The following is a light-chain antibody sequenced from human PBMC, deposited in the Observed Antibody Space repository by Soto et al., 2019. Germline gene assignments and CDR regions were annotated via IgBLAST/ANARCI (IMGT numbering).Light chain of an antibody. CDR2: TAS. CDR3: QQRNSYPIT. CDR1: QGISSY. Sequence: DIQLTQSPSFLSASVGDRVTITCRASQGISSYLAWYQQKPGKAPNLLIHTASTLQSGVPSRFSGSGSGTGFTLTISSLQPEDFATYYCQQRNSYPITFGQGTRLEI. V-gene: IGKV1-9*01. J-gene: IGKJ5*01.